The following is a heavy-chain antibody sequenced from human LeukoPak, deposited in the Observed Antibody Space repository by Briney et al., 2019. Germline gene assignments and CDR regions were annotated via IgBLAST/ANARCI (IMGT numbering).Heavy chain of an antibody. CDR3: ARDGEYSYGYGFDF. J-gene: IGHJ4*02. V-gene: IGHV3-66*01. Sequence: GGSLRLSCAASGFSINKKYMSWVRQAPGKGLEWDSVIYSGDRKYYTDTVKGRFRISIDTSKNTVYLQMNSLRPEETAVYYCARDGEYSYGYGFDFWGQGTLVTVSS. CDR1: GFSINKKY. D-gene: IGHD5-18*01. CDR2: IYSGDRK.